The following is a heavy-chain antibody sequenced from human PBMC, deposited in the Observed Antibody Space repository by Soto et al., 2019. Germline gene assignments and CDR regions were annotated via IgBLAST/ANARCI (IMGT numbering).Heavy chain of an antibody. J-gene: IGHJ4*02. CDR2: VYYSGTH. D-gene: IGHD5-12*01. CDR1: GDSVSSSY. CDR3: ARVQMATLYFDS. Sequence: SETLSLTCTVSGDSVSSSYLSWFRQPPGRGLEWIGYVYYSGTHNYNPSLRSRLTISIDTPKNQFSLKLSSVTAADTAVYYCARVQMATLYFDSWGQGTLVTVSS. V-gene: IGHV4-59*02.